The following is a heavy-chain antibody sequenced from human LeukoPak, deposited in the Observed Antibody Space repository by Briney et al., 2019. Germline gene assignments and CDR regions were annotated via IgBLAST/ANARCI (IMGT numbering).Heavy chain of an antibody. Sequence: GGSLRLSCAASGFTVSSNYMSWVRQAPGKGLEWVSVIYSGGSTYYADSVKGRFTISRDNSKNTLYLQMNSLRAEDTAVYYCARAIDGSGSPVDWGQGTLVTVSS. CDR3: ARAIDGSGSPVD. J-gene: IGHJ4*02. V-gene: IGHV3-53*01. CDR2: IYSGGST. D-gene: IGHD3-10*01. CDR1: GFTVSSNY.